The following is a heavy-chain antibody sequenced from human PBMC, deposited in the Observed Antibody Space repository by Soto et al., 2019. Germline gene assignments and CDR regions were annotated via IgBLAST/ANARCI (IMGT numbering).Heavy chain of an antibody. CDR3: ARDLNRVFDEDFRGTPAY. CDR2: ISAYKGNT. D-gene: IGHD1-1*01. V-gene: IGHV1-18*01. Sequence: RASVKVSCKASGYIFTNYGISWLRQSPGQVLEWMGWISAYKGNTNYAQKFQGRVTLTTDTSTSTASMELRSLRSDDTAVYYCARDLNRVFDEDFRGTPAYWGQGTLVTV. CDR1: GYIFTNYG. J-gene: IGHJ4*02.